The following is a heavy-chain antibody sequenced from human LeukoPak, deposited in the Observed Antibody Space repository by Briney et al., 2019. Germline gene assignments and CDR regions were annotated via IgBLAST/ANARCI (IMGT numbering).Heavy chain of an antibody. V-gene: IGHV2-5*02. Sequence: SGPTLVNPTQTLTLTCTFSGFSLSTSGVGVGWIRQPPGKALEWLALIYWDDDKRYSPSLKSRLNIHQDTFKNQVVLTMTNMDPVDTATYYCAHGRFGELFDYWGQGTLVTVSS. CDR1: GFSLSTSGVG. CDR3: AHGRFGELFDY. CDR2: IYWDDDK. D-gene: IGHD3-10*01. J-gene: IGHJ4*02.